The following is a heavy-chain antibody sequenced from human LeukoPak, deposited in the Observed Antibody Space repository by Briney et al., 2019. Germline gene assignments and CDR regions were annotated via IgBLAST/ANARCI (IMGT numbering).Heavy chain of an antibody. V-gene: IGHV3-30*02. D-gene: IGHD2-2*01. CDR1: GFTFSDFG. CDR2: IQYDGAYK. J-gene: IGHJ4*02. CDR3: AGEMGGKQLLKNFDF. Sequence: GGSLRLSCAASGFTFSDFGMHWVRQAPGKGLEWVTYIQYDGAYKFYADSLKGRFTISRDNSKNTLYLLMNSLRPEDTAVYYCAGEMGGKQLLKNFDFWGQGTQVTVSS.